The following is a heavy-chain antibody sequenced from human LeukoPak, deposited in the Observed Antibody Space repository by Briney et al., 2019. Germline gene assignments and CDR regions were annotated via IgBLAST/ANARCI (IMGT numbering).Heavy chain of an antibody. V-gene: IGHV3-7*01. CDR1: GFTFSSYW. D-gene: IGHD4-17*01. CDR3: ARGVGDYGDYLENWFDP. Sequence: GGSLRLSFAASGFTFSSYWMSWVRQAPGKGLEWVANIKQDGSEKYYVDSVKGRFTISRDNAKNSLYLQMNSLRAEDTAVYYCARGVGDYGDYLENWFDPWGQGTLVTVSS. CDR2: IKQDGSEK. J-gene: IGHJ5*02.